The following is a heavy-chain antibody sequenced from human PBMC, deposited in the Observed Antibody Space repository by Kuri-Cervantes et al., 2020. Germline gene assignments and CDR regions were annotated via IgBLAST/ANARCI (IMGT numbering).Heavy chain of an antibody. Sequence: GGSLRLSCAASGFIFSSYAMHWVRQAPGKGLEWVAVISYDGSNKYYADSVKGRFTISRDNSKNTLYLQMNSLRAEDTAVYYCARDPQRVLRYFDWLRGGSNWFDPWGQGTLVTVSS. J-gene: IGHJ5*02. CDR1: GFIFSSYA. V-gene: IGHV3-30-3*01. CDR3: ARDPQRVLRYFDWLRGGSNWFDP. D-gene: IGHD3-9*01. CDR2: ISYDGSNK.